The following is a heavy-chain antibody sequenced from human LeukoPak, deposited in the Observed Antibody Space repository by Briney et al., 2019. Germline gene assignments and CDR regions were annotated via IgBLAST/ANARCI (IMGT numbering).Heavy chain of an antibody. V-gene: IGHV3-21*01. CDR1: GFTFSSYS. D-gene: IGHD5-18*01. Sequence: GGSLRLSCAASGFTFSSYSMNWVRQAPGKGLEWVSPISSSSSSYIYYADSVKGRFTISRYNAKNSLYLQMNSLRAEGTAVYYCARDGGYSYGFHYYYYMDVWGKGTTVTVSS. CDR2: ISSSSSSYI. J-gene: IGHJ6*03. CDR3: ARDGGYSYGFHYYYYMDV.